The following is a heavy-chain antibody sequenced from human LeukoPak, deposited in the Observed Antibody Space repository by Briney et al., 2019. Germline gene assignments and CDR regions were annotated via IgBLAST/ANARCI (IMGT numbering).Heavy chain of an antibody. D-gene: IGHD1-26*01. CDR3: ARLNSGSYFPFDY. V-gene: IGHV4-38-2*01. J-gene: IGHJ4*02. Sequence: SETLSFTCAVSGYSISSGYYWGWIRQPPGKGLEWIGSIYHSGSTYYNPSLKSRVTISVDTSKNQFSLKLSSVTAADTAVYYCARLNSGSYFPFDYWGQGTLVTVSS. CDR2: IYHSGST. CDR1: GYSISSGYY.